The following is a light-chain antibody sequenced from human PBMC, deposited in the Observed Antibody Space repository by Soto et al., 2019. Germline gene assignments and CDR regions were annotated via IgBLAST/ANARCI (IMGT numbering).Light chain of an antibody. J-gene: IGKJ3*01. V-gene: IGKV1-39*01. CDR3: QQSYSTPFT. CDR1: QSISSY. CDR2: AAS. Sequence: DIQMTQSPSSLSASVGDRVTITCRASQSISSYLNWYQQKPGKAPKLLICAASSLQSGVPSRFSGSGSGTDFALTISSLQPEDYASYSCQQSYSTPFTFGPGTKVDIK.